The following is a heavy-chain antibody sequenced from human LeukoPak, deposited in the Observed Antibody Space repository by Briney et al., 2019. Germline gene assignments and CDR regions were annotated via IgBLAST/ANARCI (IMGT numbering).Heavy chain of an antibody. CDR2: IIPIFGTA. CDR3: AREGVPAAGYYYYYYMDV. J-gene: IGHJ6*03. CDR1: GGTFSSYA. Sequence: GSWVKVSCKASGGTFSSYAISWVRQAPGQGLEWMGGIIPIFGTANYAQKFQGRVTITADESTSTAYMELSSLRSEDTAVYYCAREGVPAAGYYYYYYMDVWGKGTTVTVSS. V-gene: IGHV1-69*01. D-gene: IGHD2-2*01.